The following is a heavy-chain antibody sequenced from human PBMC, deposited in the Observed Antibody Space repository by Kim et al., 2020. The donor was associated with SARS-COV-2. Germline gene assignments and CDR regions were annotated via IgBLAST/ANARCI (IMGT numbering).Heavy chain of an antibody. CDR2: INHSGST. CDR3: ARGTRQWLSRHYYYYMDV. V-gene: IGHV4-34*01. CDR1: GGSFSGYY. J-gene: IGHJ6*03. Sequence: SETLSLTCAVYGGSFSGYYWSWIRQPPGKGLEWIGEINHSGSTNYNPSLKSRVTISVDTSKNQFSLKLSSVTAADTAVYYCARGTRQWLSRHYYYYMDVWRKETTVTVPS. D-gene: IGHD6-19*01.